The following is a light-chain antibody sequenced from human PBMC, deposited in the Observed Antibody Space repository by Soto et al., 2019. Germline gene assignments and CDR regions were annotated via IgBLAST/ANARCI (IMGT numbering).Light chain of an antibody. Sequence: TVLTQFPATLSLSPGQRATLFCRASQSVGTALAWYQQKPGQAPRLVVYDVSVRATGIPARFSGSRSGTEFTLTISGLESEDFALYYCHHRYGWPATFGQGTRVE. J-gene: IGKJ1*01. V-gene: IGKV3-11*01. CDR1: QSVGTA. CDR3: HHRYGWPAT. CDR2: DVS.